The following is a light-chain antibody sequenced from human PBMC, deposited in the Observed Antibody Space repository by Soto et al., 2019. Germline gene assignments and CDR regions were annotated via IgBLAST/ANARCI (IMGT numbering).Light chain of an antibody. CDR1: QSISNN. Sequence: EIVMTHSPATLSVSPGERATLSCRASQSISNNLAWYQQKPGQAPRLLVYGASSRATGIPARFSGSGSATEFTLTISSLQSEDFAVYYCQQYNNWPITFGQGTRLEIK. V-gene: IGKV3-15*01. CDR2: GAS. CDR3: QQYNNWPIT. J-gene: IGKJ5*01.